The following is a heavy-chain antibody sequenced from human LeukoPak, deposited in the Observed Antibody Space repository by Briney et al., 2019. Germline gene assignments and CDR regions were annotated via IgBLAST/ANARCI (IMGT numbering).Heavy chain of an antibody. CDR3: ARSPPYDSSGYVAFDI. D-gene: IGHD3-22*01. CDR1: GYTFTSYD. Sequence: GASVKVSCKASGYTFTSYDINWVRQATGQGLEWMGWMNPNSGNTGYAQKFQGRVTMTRNTSISTAYMELSSLRSEDTAVYYCARSPPYDSSGYVAFDIWGQGTMVTVSS. V-gene: IGHV1-8*01. J-gene: IGHJ3*02. CDR2: MNPNSGNT.